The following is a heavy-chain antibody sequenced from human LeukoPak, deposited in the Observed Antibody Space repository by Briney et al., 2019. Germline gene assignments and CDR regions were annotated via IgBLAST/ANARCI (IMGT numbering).Heavy chain of an antibody. CDR3: ARDTVGYYGSGSFPTNTDDAFDI. Sequence: SETLSLTCAVSGGSISSSNWWSWVRQPPGKGLEWIGDIYHSGSTNYNPSLKSRVTISVDTSKNQFSLKLSSVTAADTAVHYCARDTVGYYGSGSFPTNTDDAFDIWGQGTMVTVSS. J-gene: IGHJ3*02. V-gene: IGHV4-4*02. CDR1: GGSISSSNW. CDR2: IYHSGST. D-gene: IGHD3-10*01.